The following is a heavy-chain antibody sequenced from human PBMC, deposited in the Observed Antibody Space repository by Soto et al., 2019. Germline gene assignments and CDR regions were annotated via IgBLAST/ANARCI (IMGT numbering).Heavy chain of an antibody. CDR2: IYWDDDK. V-gene: IGHV2-5*02. CDR1: GFSLSTSGVG. J-gene: IGHJ5*02. CDR3: AHRQGPYAAFDP. Sequence: QITLKESGPTLVKPTQTLTLTCTFSGFSLSTSGVGVGWFRQPPGKALEWLALIYWDDDKRYRPSLKRRLTITKDTSKNQVVLTMTNMDPVDTATYDCAHRQGPYAAFDPWGQGTLVTVSS.